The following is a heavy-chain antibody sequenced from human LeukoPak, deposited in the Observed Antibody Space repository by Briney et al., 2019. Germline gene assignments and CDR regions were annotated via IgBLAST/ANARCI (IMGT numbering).Heavy chain of an antibody. CDR1: GGSISSHY. CDR2: IYYSGST. Sequence: SETLSLTCTVSGGSISSHYWSWIRQPPGKGLEWIGYIYYSGSTNYNPSLKSRVSISVDTSKNQFSLKLSSVTAADPAVYYCAREDYYYYYMDVWGKGTTVTVSS. J-gene: IGHJ6*03. CDR3: AREDYYYYYMDV. V-gene: IGHV4-59*11.